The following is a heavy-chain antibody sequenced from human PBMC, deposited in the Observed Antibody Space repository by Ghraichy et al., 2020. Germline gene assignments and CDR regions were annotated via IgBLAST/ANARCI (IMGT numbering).Heavy chain of an antibody. CDR2: TVPLFNTS. D-gene: IGHD2-8*01. J-gene: IGHJ3*01. V-gene: IGHV1-69*13. CDR1: GDNLDLYA. CDR3: AKEYLGAFDV. Sequence: SVKVSCKVSGDNLDLYAITWVRQAPGQGLEWLGNTVPLFNTSDHSPKFQARLTITADASRATVYMELNSLTSDDTAIYYCAKEYLGAFDVWGQGTVVAVSS.